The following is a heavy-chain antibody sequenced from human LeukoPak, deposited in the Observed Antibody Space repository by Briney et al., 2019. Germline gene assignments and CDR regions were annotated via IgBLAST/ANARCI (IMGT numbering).Heavy chain of an antibody. CDR2: IKQDGSEK. D-gene: IGHD1-1*01. CDR1: GFTFSSYW. CDR3: ARDSGWNDEVY. J-gene: IGHJ4*02. Sequence: GGSLRLSCAASGFTFSSYWMSRVRQAPGKGPEWVANIKQDGSEKYYVDSVKGRFTISRDNAKNSLYLQMNSLRAEDTAVYYCARDSGWNDEVYWGQGTLVTVSS. V-gene: IGHV3-7*01.